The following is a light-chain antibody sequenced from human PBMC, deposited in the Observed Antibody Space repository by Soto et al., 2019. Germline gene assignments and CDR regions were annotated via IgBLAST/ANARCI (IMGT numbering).Light chain of an antibody. Sequence: EIVLTQSPGTLSLSPGERATLSCRASQSVSSSYLAWYQQKPGQAPRLLIYGVSSRATGIPDRFSGSGSGTDFTLTISRLEPEDCAVYYWQQYGSSPRYTFGQGTKLEIK. CDR2: GVS. CDR1: QSVSSSY. J-gene: IGKJ2*01. CDR3: QQYGSSPRYT. V-gene: IGKV3-20*01.